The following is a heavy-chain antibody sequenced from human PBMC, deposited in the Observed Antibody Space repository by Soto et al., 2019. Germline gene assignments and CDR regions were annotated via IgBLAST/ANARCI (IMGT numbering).Heavy chain of an antibody. Sequence: PSQTLSLTCAISGDSVSSNSAGWNWIRQSPSRGLEWLGRTYYRSKWYNDYALSVRSRITINPDTSKNQFSLQLNSVSPEDTAVYYCARANAAARGDWFDSWGQGNLVTVSS. CDR3: ARANAAARGDWFDS. J-gene: IGHJ5*01. CDR2: TYYRSKWYN. CDR1: GDSVSSNSAG. V-gene: IGHV6-1*01. D-gene: IGHD2-2*01.